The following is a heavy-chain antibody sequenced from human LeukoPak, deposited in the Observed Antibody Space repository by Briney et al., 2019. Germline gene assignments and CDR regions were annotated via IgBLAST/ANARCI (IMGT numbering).Heavy chain of an antibody. CDR3: AKSRGGSCYSSLDF. CDR1: GFTFSNYA. J-gene: IGHJ4*02. CDR2: ICGTSTAT. D-gene: IGHD2-15*01. V-gene: IGHV3-23*01. Sequence: GGSLRLSCAASGFTFSNYALTWVRQAPGKGLEWVSVICGTSTATYYADSVQGRFTISRDNSKNTLFLDLNSLRAEDTAFYYCAKSRGGSCYSSLDFWGQGSLVTVSS.